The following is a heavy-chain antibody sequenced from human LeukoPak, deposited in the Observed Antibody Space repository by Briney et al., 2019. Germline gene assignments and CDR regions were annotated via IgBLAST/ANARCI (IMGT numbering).Heavy chain of an antibody. CDR1: GFTFSSYD. D-gene: IGHD3-10*01. V-gene: IGHV3-23*01. CDR2: ISGSGSST. Sequence: GGSLRLSCAASGFTFSSYDMSWVRQAPGKGLEWVSAISGSGSSTYYADSVKGRFTISRDNSKSTMYLQMNSLRAEDTAVYYCAKVTYGSGTYGAFDYWGQGTLVTVSS. J-gene: IGHJ4*02. CDR3: AKVTYGSGTYGAFDY.